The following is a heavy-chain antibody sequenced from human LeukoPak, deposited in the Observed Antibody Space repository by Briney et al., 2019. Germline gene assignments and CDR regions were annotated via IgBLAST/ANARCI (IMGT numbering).Heavy chain of an antibody. V-gene: IGHV1-2*02. J-gene: IGHJ4*02. CDR3: ARDVGFYYYDSRGYGPVDY. CDR1: GYTFTDYY. D-gene: IGHD3-22*01. CDR2: INPNSGGT. Sequence: ASVKVSCKASGYTFTDYYMHWVRQAPGQGLEWMGWINPNSGGTNYAQKFQGRVTMTRDTSISTAYMELSRLRSDDTAVYYCARDVGFYYYDSRGYGPVDYWGQGTLVTVSS.